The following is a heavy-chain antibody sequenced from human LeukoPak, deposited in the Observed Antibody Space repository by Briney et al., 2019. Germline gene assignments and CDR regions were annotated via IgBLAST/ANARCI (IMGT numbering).Heavy chain of an antibody. J-gene: IGHJ4*02. CDR2: IYTSGST. D-gene: IGHD3-9*01. CDR3: AKNLYDTNSGFDY. CDR1: GFTVSSNY. Sequence: PGGSLRLSCAASGFTVSSNYMSWVRQAPGKGLEWVSVIYTSGSTFYADSVKGRFTISRDNSRNTLYLQMNSLRAEDTAVYYCAKNLYDTNSGFDYWGQGTLVTVSS. V-gene: IGHV3-66*01.